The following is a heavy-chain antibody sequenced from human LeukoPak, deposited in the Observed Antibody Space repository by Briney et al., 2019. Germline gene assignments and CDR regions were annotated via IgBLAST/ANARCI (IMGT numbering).Heavy chain of an antibody. J-gene: IGHJ4*02. V-gene: IGHV1-69*05. CDR2: IIPIFGTA. CDR3: ARVAVRASYFDY. Sequence: SVKVSCKASGGTFSSYAISWVRQASGQGLEWMGRIIPIFGTANYAQKFQGRVTITTDESTSTAYMELSSLRSEDTAVYYCARVAVRASYFDYWGQGTLVTVSS. D-gene: IGHD1-26*01. CDR1: GGTFSSYA.